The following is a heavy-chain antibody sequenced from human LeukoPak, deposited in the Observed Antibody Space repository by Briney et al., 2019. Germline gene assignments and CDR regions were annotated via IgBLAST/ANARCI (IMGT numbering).Heavy chain of an antibody. CDR2: ISGGGEAT. CDR1: GFTFSSKA. V-gene: IGHV3-23*01. CDR3: ATDRAYGTGLRNFDD. D-gene: IGHD2-8*01. J-gene: IGHJ4*02. Sequence: PGGSLRLSYAASGFTFSSKAMSWVRQAPGRGLVWVSGISGGGEATYYADSVKGRFTISRDNSKSTLYLQMNSLRAEDTALYYCATDRAYGTGLRNFDDGGQGTLVTVSS.